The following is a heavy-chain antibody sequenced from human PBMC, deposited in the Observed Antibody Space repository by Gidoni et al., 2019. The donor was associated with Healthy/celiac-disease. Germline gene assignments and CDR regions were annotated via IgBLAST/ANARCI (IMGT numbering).Heavy chain of an antibody. D-gene: IGHD3-3*01. J-gene: IGHJ6*02. CDR3: ARDPQYDFWSGYYIENYYYGMDV. CDR2: ISSSSSTI. V-gene: IGHV3-48*02. Sequence: EVQLVESGGGLVQPGGSLRLSCAASVFTFSSYSMNWVRQAPGKGLEWVSYISSSSSTIYYADSVKGRFTISRDNAKNSLYLQMNSLRDEDTAVYYCARDPQYDFWSGYYIENYYYGMDVWGQGTTVTVSS. CDR1: VFTFSSYS.